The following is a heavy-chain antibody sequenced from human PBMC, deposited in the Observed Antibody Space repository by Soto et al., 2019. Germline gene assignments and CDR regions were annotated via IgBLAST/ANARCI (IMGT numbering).Heavy chain of an antibody. CDR1: GFTFSSYA. Sequence: GGSLRLSCAASGFTFSSYAMSWVRQAPGKGLEWVSAISGSGGSTYYADSVKGRFTISRDNSKNTLYLQMNSLRAEDTAVYYCAKDRELRFLEWLLFGWFDPWGQGTLVTVSS. CDR3: AKDRELRFLEWLLFGWFDP. CDR2: ISGSGGST. D-gene: IGHD3-3*01. J-gene: IGHJ5*02. V-gene: IGHV3-23*01.